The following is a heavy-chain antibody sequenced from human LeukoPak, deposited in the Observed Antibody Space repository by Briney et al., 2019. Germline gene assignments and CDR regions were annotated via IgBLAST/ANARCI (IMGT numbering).Heavy chain of an antibody. Sequence: GGSLRLSCAASGFTFSSYSMNWVRQAPGKGLEWVSSISSSSSYIYYAASVKGRFTISRDNAKNSLYLQMNRLRAEATAVYYCARVDIVVVPADISYYGMDVWGQGTTVTVSS. V-gene: IGHV3-21*01. J-gene: IGHJ6*02. CDR1: GFTFSSYS. CDR3: ARVDIVVVPADISYYGMDV. D-gene: IGHD2-2*01. CDR2: ISSSSSYI.